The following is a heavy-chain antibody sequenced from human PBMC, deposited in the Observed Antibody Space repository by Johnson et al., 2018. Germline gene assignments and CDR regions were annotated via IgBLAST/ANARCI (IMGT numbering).Heavy chain of an antibody. CDR2: ISYDGSNK. J-gene: IGHJ3*02. V-gene: IGHV3-30*03. D-gene: IGHD2-2*01. CDR1: GFTFSSYG. CDR3: ATQHIVVVPAAIEDI. Sequence: QVQLVQSGGGVVQPGRSLRLSCAASGFTFSSYGMHWVRQAPGKGLDWVAIISYDGSNKYYADSVKGRFTISRDNSKNTLYLQMTSLRTEDTAVYYCATQHIVVVPAAIEDIWGQVTMVTVSS.